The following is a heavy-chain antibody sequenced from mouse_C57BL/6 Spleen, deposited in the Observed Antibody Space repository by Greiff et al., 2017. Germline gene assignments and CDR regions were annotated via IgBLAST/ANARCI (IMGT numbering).Heavy chain of an antibody. CDR2: INYDGSST. CDR3: ARDPFYDGYDWYFDV. V-gene: IGHV5-16*01. CDR1: GFTFSDYY. Sequence: EVKLVESEGGLVQPGSSMKLSCTASGFTFSDYYMAWVRQVPEKGLEWVANINYDGSSTYYLDSLKSRFIISRDNAKNILYLQMSSLKSEDTATYYCARDPFYDGYDWYFDVWGTGTTVTVSS. D-gene: IGHD2-3*01. J-gene: IGHJ1*03.